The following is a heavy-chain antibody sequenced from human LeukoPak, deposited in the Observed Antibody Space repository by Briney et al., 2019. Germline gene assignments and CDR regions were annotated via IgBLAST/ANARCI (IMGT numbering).Heavy chain of an antibody. CDR2: IYYSGST. D-gene: IGHD3-22*01. CDR3: ARNYYESSGYYPWNFDY. V-gene: IGHV4-39*01. J-gene: IGHJ4*02. Sequence: PSETLSLTCTVSGGSISSSSYWWGWIRQPPGKGLEWIANIYYSGSTHYNPSLKSRVTISIEKSNNQFSLKLSSVTAADTAVYYCARNYYESSGYYPWNFDYWGQGTLVTVSS. CDR1: GGSISSSSYW.